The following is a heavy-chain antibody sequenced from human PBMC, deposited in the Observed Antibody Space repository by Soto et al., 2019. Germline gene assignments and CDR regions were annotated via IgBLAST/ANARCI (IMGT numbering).Heavy chain of an antibody. D-gene: IGHD6-13*01. J-gene: IGHJ4*02. CDR1: GYTFTSYG. V-gene: IGHV1-18*01. Sequence: XSVKVSCKASGYTFTSYGISWVRQAPGQGLEWMGWISAYNGNTNYAQKLQGRVTMTTDTSTSTAYMELRSLRSDDTAVYYCARRGLHRAAATFDYWGQGTLVTVSS. CDR3: ARRGLHRAAATFDY. CDR2: ISAYNGNT.